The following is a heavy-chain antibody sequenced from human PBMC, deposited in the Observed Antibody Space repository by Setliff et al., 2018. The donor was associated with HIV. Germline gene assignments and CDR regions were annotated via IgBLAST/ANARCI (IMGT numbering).Heavy chain of an antibody. D-gene: IGHD4-17*01. Sequence: PSETLSLTCTVSGGSISSGDYYWSWIRQPPGKGLEWIGYIYYSGSTYYNPSLKSRVTISVDTSKNQFSLKLSSVTAADTAVYYCVRTSHDYGDYSFDYWGQGTLVTVSS. V-gene: IGHV4-30-4*08. CDR2: IYYSGST. J-gene: IGHJ4*02. CDR1: GGSISSGDYY. CDR3: VRTSHDYGDYSFDY.